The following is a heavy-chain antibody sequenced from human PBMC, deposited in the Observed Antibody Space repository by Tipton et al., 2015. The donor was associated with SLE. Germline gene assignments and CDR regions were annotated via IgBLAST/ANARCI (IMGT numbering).Heavy chain of an antibody. D-gene: IGHD3-22*01. Sequence: SLRLSCAASGFTFSSYAMSWVRQAPGKGPEWVSAISGSGGSTYYADSVKGRFTISRDNSKNTLYLQMSSLRAEDTAGYYCAKLDSSGYYLDYWGQGTLVTVSS. V-gene: IGHV3-23*01. CDR2: ISGSGGST. CDR3: AKLDSSGYYLDY. CDR1: GFTFSSYA. J-gene: IGHJ4*02.